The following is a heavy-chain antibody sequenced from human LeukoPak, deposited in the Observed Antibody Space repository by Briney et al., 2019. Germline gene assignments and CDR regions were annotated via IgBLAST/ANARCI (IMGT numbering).Heavy chain of an antibody. CDR1: GGTFSSYA. J-gene: IGHJ4*02. D-gene: IGHD5-24*01. V-gene: IGHV1-69*13. CDR3: ARGVAEEMATITGDY. Sequence: ASVKVSCKASGGTFSSYAISWVRQAPGQGLEWMGGIIPIFGTANYAQKFQGRVTITADESTSTAYMELSSLRSEDTAVYYCARGVAEEMATITGDYWGQGTLVTVSS. CDR2: IIPIFGTA.